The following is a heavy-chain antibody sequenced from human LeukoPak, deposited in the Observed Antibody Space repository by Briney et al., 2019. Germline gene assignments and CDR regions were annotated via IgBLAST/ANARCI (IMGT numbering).Heavy chain of an antibody. V-gene: IGHV1-18*01. CDR3: ARGFYYDSSGSGEAFDI. J-gene: IGHJ3*02. CDR2: ISAYNGNT. D-gene: IGHD3-22*01. CDR1: GYTLTSYG. Sequence: GASVKVSCKAAGYTLTSYGISWVRQAPGQGLEWMGWISAYNGNTNYAQKLQGRVTMTTDTSTSTAYMELRSLRSDDTAVYYCARGFYYDSSGSGEAFDIWGQGTMVTVSS.